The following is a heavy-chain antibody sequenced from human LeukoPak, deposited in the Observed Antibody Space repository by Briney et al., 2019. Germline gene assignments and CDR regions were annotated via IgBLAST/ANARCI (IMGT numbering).Heavy chain of an antibody. V-gene: IGHV4-39*07. CDR2: IFYSGST. J-gene: IGHJ2*01. Sequence: SETLSLTCTVSGGSISTSNYYWGWIRQPPGKGLEWIGNIFYSGSTYYSPSLRSRVTISLDTSRNQFSLKLNSVTAADTAVYYCGRVVPFYDSSGHRPLHFDLWGRGTLVTVA. CDR1: GGSISTSNYY. D-gene: IGHD3-22*01. CDR3: GRVVPFYDSSGHRPLHFDL.